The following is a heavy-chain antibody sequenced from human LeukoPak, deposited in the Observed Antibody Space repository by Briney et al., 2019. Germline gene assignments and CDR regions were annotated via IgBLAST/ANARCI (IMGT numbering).Heavy chain of an antibody. CDR2: IYYSGST. CDR3: ARPRGAAARDAFDI. V-gene: IGHV4-59*08. D-gene: IGHD6-13*01. J-gene: IGHJ3*02. CDR1: GGSISSYY. Sequence: ETLSLTCTVSGGSISSYYWSWIRQPPGKGLEWIGYIYYSGSTNYNPSLKSRVTISVDTSKNQFSLKLSSVTAADTAVYYCARPRGAAARDAFDIWGQGTMVTVSS.